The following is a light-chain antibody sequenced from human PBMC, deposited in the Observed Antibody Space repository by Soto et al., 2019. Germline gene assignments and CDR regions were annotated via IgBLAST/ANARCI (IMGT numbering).Light chain of an antibody. J-gene: IGKJ1*01. Sequence: EILMTQSPATLSVSPGERATLSCRASQSVSSNLAWYQHKTRQAPRLLIYGASTRATGIPARFSGSGSGTEFTLTISSLQSEDFAVYYCQQYNNWPPWTFGQGTKVEIK. V-gene: IGKV3-15*01. CDR3: QQYNNWPPWT. CDR2: GAS. CDR1: QSVSSN.